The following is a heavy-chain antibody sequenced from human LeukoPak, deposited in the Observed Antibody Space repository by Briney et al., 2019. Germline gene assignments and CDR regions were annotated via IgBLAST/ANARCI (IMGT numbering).Heavy chain of an antibody. Sequence: SETLSLTCTVSGGSISSGGYYWRWIRQPPGKGLEWIGYIYHSGSTYYNPSLKSRVTISVDRSKNQFSLKLSSVTAADTALYYCARVRSAVVVPAAIPKYYFDYWGQGTLVTVSS. CDR3: ARVRSAVVVPAAIPKYYFDY. J-gene: IGHJ4*02. CDR2: IYHSGST. CDR1: GGSISSGGYY. D-gene: IGHD2-2*01. V-gene: IGHV4-30-2*01.